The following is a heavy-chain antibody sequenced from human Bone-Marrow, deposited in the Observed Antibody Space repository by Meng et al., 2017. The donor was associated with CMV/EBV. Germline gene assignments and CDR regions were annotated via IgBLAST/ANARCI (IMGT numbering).Heavy chain of an antibody. Sequence: YCAVSGFTVSGNGMGWLRQTPEKGLEWVSSITVSGDGTYYADSVKGRFIILRDNSKGILYLQMNSLRVEDTAIYYCAKDSPVATYWGQGILVTVSS. J-gene: IGHJ4*02. CDR1: GFTVSGNG. CDR3: AKDSPVATY. V-gene: IGHV3-23*01. D-gene: IGHD5-12*01. CDR2: ITVSGDGT.